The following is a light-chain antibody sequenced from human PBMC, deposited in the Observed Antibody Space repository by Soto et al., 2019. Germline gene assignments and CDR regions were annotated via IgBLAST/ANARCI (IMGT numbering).Light chain of an antibody. J-gene: IGLJ3*02. CDR2: EVS. V-gene: IGLV2-14*01. CDR1: SSDVGGYNY. CDR3: SSYTTSSTQV. Sequence: QSVLTQPASVSGSPGQSITISCTGTSSDVGGYNYVSWFQQHPGKAPKLMIYEVSNRPSGVSNRFSGSKSANTASLTISGLQPEDEADYYCSSYTTSSTQVFGGGTKLTVL.